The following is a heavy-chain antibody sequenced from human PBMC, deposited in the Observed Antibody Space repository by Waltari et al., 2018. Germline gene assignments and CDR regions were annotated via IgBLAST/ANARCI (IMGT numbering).Heavy chain of an antibody. Sequence: EVQLVESGGGLVPPGGSLRLSCAASGFTFSSYNMYWVRQAPGKGLEWVSYISSSGNTIYYADSVKGRFTISRDNAKNSLYLQMNSLRADDTAVYSCARNIVEGSRDYWGQGTLVTVSS. CDR2: ISSSGNTI. CDR3: ARNIVEGSRDY. V-gene: IGHV3-48*04. J-gene: IGHJ4*02. D-gene: IGHD2-15*01. CDR1: GFTFSSYN.